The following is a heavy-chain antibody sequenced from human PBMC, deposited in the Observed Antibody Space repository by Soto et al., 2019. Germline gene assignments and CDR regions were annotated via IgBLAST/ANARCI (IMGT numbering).Heavy chain of an antibody. CDR3: ARMETFGSLNWFDP. J-gene: IGHJ5*02. Sequence: ASVKVSCKASGYSFTNNYVSWVRQATGQGLEWMGWMNPGSGDTGYAQKFQGRVTMTRDISIATAYMELSSLRSDDTAIYYCARMETFGSLNWFDPWGQGTLVTVAS. V-gene: IGHV1-8*01. D-gene: IGHD3-16*01. CDR2: MNPGSGDT. CDR1: GYSFTNNY.